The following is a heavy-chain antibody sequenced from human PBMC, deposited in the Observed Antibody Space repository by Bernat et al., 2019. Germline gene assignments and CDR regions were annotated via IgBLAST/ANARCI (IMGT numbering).Heavy chain of an antibody. J-gene: IGHJ4*02. V-gene: IGHV3-7*03. CDR2: IQQDGSET. CDR1: GFTFGSYW. Sequence: EVQLVESGGGLVQPGGSLRLSCAASGFTFGSYWMSWVRQAPGKGLEWVANIQQDGSETYYVDPVTGRFIISRDNAKNSLYLQMSSLRAEDTALYYCARGSPGYSSSWYLNYWGQGTLVTVSS. CDR3: ARGSPGYSSSWYLNY. D-gene: IGHD6-13*01.